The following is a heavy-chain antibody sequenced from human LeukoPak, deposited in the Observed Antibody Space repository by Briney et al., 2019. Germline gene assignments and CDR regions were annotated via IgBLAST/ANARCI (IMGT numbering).Heavy chain of an antibody. CDR2: IHHSGST. Sequence: SETLSLTCAVSGYSISRGSQWGWIRQPPGEGLEWIGSIHHSGSTYYNSSLKSRVTISVDTSKNQFSLKVSSVTAADTAVYYCSRVNRNPDYWGQGSLVTVSS. CDR3: SRVNRNPDY. V-gene: IGHV4-38-2*01. J-gene: IGHJ4*02. D-gene: IGHD1-14*01. CDR1: GYSISRGSQ.